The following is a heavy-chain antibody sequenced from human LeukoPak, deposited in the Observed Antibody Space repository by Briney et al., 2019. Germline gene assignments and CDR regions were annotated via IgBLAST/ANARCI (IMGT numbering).Heavy chain of an antibody. CDR2: INHSGST. V-gene: IGHV4-34*01. J-gene: IGHJ5*02. D-gene: IGHD1-14*01. CDR3: ARRGGWNHGGNWFDP. CDR1: GGSFSGYY. Sequence: SETLSLTCAVYGGSFSGYYWSWIRQPPGKGLEWSGEINHSGSTNYNPSLKSRVTISVDASKNQSSLKLSSVTAADTAVYYCARRGGWNHGGNWFDPWGQGTLVTVSS.